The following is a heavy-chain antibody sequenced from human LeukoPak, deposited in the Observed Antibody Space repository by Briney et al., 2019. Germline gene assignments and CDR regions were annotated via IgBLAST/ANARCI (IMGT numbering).Heavy chain of an antibody. J-gene: IGHJ4*02. CDR3: ARDLAGHYYGSGSSFDY. CDR1: GFTFNNYW. V-gene: IGHV3-7*01. Sequence: QSGGSLRLSCAASGFTFNNYWMSWVRQAPGKGLEWVANIREDGSEKYYVDSVKGQFTISRDNAKNSLFLQMNYLRAEGTAIYYCARDLAGHYYGSGSSFDYWGQGTLVTVSS. D-gene: IGHD3-10*01. CDR2: IREDGSEK.